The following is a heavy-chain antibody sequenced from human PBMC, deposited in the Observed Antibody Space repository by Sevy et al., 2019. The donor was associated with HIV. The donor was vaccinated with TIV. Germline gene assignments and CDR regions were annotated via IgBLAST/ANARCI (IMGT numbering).Heavy chain of an antibody. J-gene: IGHJ4*02. Sequence: GGSLRLSCAASGFTFSSYWMSWVRQAPGKGLEWVANIKQDGSEKYYVDSVKGRFTISRDNAKNSLYLQMNGLRAEDTAVDYCARDTNYYGSGSYDYWGQGTLVTVSS. CDR3: ARDTNYYGSGSYDY. CDR2: IKQDGSEK. V-gene: IGHV3-7*01. CDR1: GFTFSSYW. D-gene: IGHD3-10*01.